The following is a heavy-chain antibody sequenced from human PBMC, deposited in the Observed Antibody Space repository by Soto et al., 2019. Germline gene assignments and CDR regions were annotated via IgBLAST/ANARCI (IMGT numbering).Heavy chain of an antibody. Sequence: PGGSLRLSCAASGFTFSNSEMFWVRQAPGEGLEWVSKINYSGSNIYYSKSVKGRFTISRDNAKNSLSLQMNSLTDEDTAIYYCASEALCGADCYFFEYWGPGTLVTVSS. CDR3: ASEALCGADCYFFEY. CDR2: INYSGSNI. V-gene: IGHV3-48*03. CDR1: GFTFSNSE. J-gene: IGHJ4*02. D-gene: IGHD2-21*02.